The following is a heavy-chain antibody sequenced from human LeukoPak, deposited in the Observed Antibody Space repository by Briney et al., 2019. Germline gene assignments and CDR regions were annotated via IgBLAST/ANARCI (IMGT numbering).Heavy chain of an antibody. CDR2: INPNSGGT. D-gene: IGHD6-13*01. Sequence: GASVKVSCKASGYTFTGYHIHWVRQAPGQGLEWMGWINPNSGGTGYAEKFQGRVTLTRDMSITTAYMELSGLRSDDTAVYFCAKGSIPAAGPLNSLWGQGTLVTVSS. J-gene: IGHJ1*01. CDR3: AKGSIPAAGPLNSL. CDR1: GYTFTGYH. V-gene: IGHV1-2*02.